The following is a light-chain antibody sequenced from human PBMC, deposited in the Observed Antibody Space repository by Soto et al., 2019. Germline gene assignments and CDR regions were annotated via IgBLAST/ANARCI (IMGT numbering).Light chain of an antibody. Sequence: QSVLTQPASVSGSPGQSITLSCTGTSSDIGGYDYVSWYQRHQGKAPKLIIYDVNNRPSGVSNRFSGSKSVNTASLTISGLQAEDEADYYCTSYASGSSHVVFGGGTKLTVL. V-gene: IGLV2-14*01. CDR1: SSDIGGYDY. CDR2: DVN. J-gene: IGLJ2*01. CDR3: TSYASGSSHVV.